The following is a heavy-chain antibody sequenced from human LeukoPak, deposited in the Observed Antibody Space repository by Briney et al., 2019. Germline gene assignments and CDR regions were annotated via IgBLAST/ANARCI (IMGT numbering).Heavy chain of an antibody. J-gene: IGHJ4*02. V-gene: IGHV3-21*01. CDR1: GFTFNNYN. D-gene: IGHD3-16*01. Sequence: GSLILSCAASGFTFNNYNMNWVRQAPGKGLEWVSSIRESTGDTHYADSVKGRFTISRDNAKKSLYLQMNSLRVEDTAVYYCARDLGDYWGQRTMVADSS. CDR3: ARDLGDY. CDR2: IRESTGDT.